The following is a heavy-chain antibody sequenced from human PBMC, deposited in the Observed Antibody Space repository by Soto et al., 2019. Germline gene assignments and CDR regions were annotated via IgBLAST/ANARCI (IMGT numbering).Heavy chain of an antibody. CDR1: GGSISSYY. D-gene: IGHD3-16*01. J-gene: IGHJ5*02. V-gene: IGHV4-59*08. Sequence: PSETLSLTCTVSGGSISSYYWSWIRQPPGKGLEWIGYIYYSGSTNYNPSLKSRVTISVDTSKNQFSMKLSSVTAADTAVYYCARRGTTPLNWFDPWGQGTLVTVSS. CDR3: ARRGTTPLNWFDP. CDR2: IYYSGST.